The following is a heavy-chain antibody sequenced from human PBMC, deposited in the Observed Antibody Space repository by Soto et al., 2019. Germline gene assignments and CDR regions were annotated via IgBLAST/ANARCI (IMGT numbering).Heavy chain of an antibody. CDR1: GFTFSSYA. J-gene: IGHJ4*02. D-gene: IGHD3-22*01. V-gene: IGHV3-30-3*01. Sequence: QVQLVESGGGVVQPGRSLRLACAASGFTFSSYAVHWVRQAPGKGLEWVAVISYDGSDKYYADSVKGRFTISRDNSKNTLSLQMNSLRAEDTAVYYCASRGSSGYYSNAYFDYWGQGTLVTVSS. CDR2: ISYDGSDK. CDR3: ASRGSSGYYSNAYFDY.